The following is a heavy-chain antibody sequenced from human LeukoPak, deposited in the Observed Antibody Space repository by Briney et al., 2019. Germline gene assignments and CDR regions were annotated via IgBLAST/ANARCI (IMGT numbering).Heavy chain of an antibody. Sequence: ASVKVSCKASGYTFTGYYMHWVRQAPGQGLEWMGWINPNSGGTNYAQKFQGRVTMTRDTSISTAYMELSRLRSDDTAVYYCARYPQGSSSFDYWGQGTLVTVSS. J-gene: IGHJ4*02. CDR1: GYTFTGYY. CDR2: INPNSGGT. V-gene: IGHV1-2*02. CDR3: ARYPQGSSSFDY. D-gene: IGHD6-13*01.